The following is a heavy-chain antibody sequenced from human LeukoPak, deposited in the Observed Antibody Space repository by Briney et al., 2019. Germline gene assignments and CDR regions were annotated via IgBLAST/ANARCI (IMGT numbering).Heavy chain of an antibody. Sequence: SETLSLTCTVSGGSISSGGYYWSWIRQHPGKGLEWIGYIYYSGSTYYNPSLKSRVTISVDTSKNQFSPKLSSVTAADTAVYYCARALMIVEVGGWFDPWGQGTLVTASS. J-gene: IGHJ5*02. V-gene: IGHV4-31*03. CDR2: IYYSGST. CDR3: ARALMIVEVGGWFDP. CDR1: GGSISSGGYY. D-gene: IGHD3-22*01.